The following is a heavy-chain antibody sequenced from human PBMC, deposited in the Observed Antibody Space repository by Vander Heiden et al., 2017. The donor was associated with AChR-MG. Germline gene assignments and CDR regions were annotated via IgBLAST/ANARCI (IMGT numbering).Heavy chain of an antibody. J-gene: IGHJ4*02. V-gene: IGHV3-48*03. CDR1: GFTFSTYE. CDR2: ISTNGNTR. Sequence: EVQLVESGGGLVQPGGSLRLSCAASGFTFSTYEMNWVRHAPGKGLEWVSYISTNGNTRYYADSVQGRFTISRDNAKNSLYLQMNSLRAEDTAVYYCARDDYGDYWGQGTLVTVSS. CDR3: ARDDYGDY.